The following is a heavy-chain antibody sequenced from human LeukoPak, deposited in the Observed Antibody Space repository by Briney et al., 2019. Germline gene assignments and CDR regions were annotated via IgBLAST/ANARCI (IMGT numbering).Heavy chain of an antibody. J-gene: IGHJ4*02. CDR3: ARDRMLNGCDY. Sequence: ASVNVSCKASGYTFTSYGISCGRQAPGQGLEWMGWISAYNGNTNYAQKLQGRVTMTTDTSTSTAYMELRSLRSDDTAVYYCARDRMLNGCDYWGQGTLVTVSS. CDR1: GYTFTSYG. V-gene: IGHV1-18*01. D-gene: IGHD2-8*01. CDR2: ISAYNGNT.